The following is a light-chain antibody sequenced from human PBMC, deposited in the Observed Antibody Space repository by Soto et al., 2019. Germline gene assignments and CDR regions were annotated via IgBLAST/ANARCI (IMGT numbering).Light chain of an antibody. CDR1: QSVLSW. V-gene: IGKV1-5*03. J-gene: IGKJ2*01. Sequence: DIQMTQSPSTVSASVGDRVTITCRASQSVLSWLAWYQQKPGQAPKLLIYKASSLESGVPSSFSGSGSGTEFTLSISSLQPDHVATHYCLQYHYFPYTFGQGTKLEI. CDR3: LQYHYFPYT. CDR2: KAS.